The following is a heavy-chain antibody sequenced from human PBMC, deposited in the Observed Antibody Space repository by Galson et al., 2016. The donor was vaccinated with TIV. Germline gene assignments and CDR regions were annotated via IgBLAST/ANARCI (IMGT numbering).Heavy chain of an antibody. V-gene: IGHV3-23*01. Sequence: SLRLSCAASGYTFSSYAFNWVRQAPGQGLEWISAITGGGGSSYYADPVKGRFTITRDNPKKMLYLQLNSLRAEDTAVYYCAKVPSSGFSYYYGIDVWGQGTTVTVA. D-gene: IGHD3-22*01. CDR3: AKVPSSGFSYYYGIDV. J-gene: IGHJ6*02. CDR1: GYTFSSYA. CDR2: ITGGGGSS.